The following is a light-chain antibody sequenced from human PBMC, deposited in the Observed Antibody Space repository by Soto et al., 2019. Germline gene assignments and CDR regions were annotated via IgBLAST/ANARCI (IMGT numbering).Light chain of an antibody. CDR1: QSVSNNY. CDR2: GAS. CDR3: QQYDNRSPLT. J-gene: IGKJ4*01. Sequence: EIVLTQSPGTLSLSPGERATLSCRASQSVSNNYLAWYQQKPGQAPRLLIYGASNRATGIPDRFSGSGSGTDFIFNISSLQPEDFAMYYCQQYDNRSPLTFGGGTKVDI. V-gene: IGKV3-20*01.